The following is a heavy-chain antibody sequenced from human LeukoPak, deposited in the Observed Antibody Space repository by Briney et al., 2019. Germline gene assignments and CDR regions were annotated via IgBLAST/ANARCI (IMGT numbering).Heavy chain of an antibody. CDR1: GGSFSDYY. CDR2: INHSGST. D-gene: IGHD5-12*01. V-gene: IGHV4-34*01. Sequence: SETLSLTCAVYGGSFSDYYWSWIRQPPGKGLEWIGEINHSGSTNYNPSLKSRVTISVDTSKNQFSLKLSSVTAADTAVYYCAREGRGYDSTGGSTLFDYWGQGTPVTVSA. CDR3: AREGRGYDSTGGSTLFDY. J-gene: IGHJ4*02.